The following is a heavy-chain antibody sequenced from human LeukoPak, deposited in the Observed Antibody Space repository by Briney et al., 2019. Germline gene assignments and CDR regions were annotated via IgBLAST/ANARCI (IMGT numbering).Heavy chain of an antibody. CDR1: GGSFSGYY. D-gene: IGHD5-18*01. CDR2: INHSGST. J-gene: IGHJ4*02. V-gene: IGHV4-34*01. CDR3: ASDRGYSYGFDY. Sequence: PSETLSLTCTVYGGSFSGYYWSWIRQPPRKGLEWIGEINHSGSTNYNPSLKSRVTISVDTSKNQFSLKLSSVTAADTAVYYCASDRGYSYGFDYWGQGTLVTVSS.